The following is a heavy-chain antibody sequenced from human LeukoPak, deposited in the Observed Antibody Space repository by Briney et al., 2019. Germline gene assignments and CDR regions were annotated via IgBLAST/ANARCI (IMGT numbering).Heavy chain of an antibody. J-gene: IGHJ4*02. CDR2: INPSGGST. D-gene: IGHD1-1*01. V-gene: IGHV1-46*01. Sequence: GASVKVSCKSYGYTFTSYFMHWVRQAPGQGLEWMGIINPSGGSTNYAQKFQGRVTMTRDTSTSTVYMELSRLRSEDTAVYYCARERKYDSTFDYWGQGTLVTVSS. CDR3: ARERKYDSTFDY. CDR1: GYTFTSYF.